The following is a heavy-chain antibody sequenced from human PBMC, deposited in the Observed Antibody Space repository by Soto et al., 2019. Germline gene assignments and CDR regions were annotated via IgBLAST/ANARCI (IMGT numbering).Heavy chain of an antibody. CDR3: ARANYYGSPGVFAY. CDR1: GFTFSSYS. CDR2: ISSSSSTI. V-gene: IGHV3-48*01. D-gene: IGHD3-10*01. J-gene: IGHJ4*02. Sequence: EVQLVESGGGLVQPGGSLRLSCAASGFTFSSYSMNWVRQAPGKGLEWVSYISSSSSTIYYAGSVKGRFTISRDNAKNSLYLQVSSLRAEDTAVYYCARANYYGSPGVFAYWGQGTLVTVSS.